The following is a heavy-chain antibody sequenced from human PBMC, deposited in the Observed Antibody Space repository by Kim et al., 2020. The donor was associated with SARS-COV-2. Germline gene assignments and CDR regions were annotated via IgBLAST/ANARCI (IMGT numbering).Heavy chain of an antibody. J-gene: IGHJ3*02. CDR2: ISSSGSTI. Sequence: GGSLRLSCAASGFTFSSYEMNWVRQAPGKGLEWVSYISSSGSTIYYADSVKGRFTISRDNAKNSLYLQMNSLRAEDTAVYYCAGYYDILTGYLDAFDIWGQGTMVTVSS. V-gene: IGHV3-48*03. D-gene: IGHD3-9*01. CDR3: AGYYDILTGYLDAFDI. CDR1: GFTFSSYE.